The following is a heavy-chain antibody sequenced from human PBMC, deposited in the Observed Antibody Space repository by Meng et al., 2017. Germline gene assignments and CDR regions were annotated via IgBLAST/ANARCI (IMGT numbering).Heavy chain of an antibody. Sequence: LRVVSGGGVVQPGRALGRSCSASGFTFSSYGMLWVRQAPGKGLVWVSRINSDGSSTSYADSVKGRFTISRDNAKNTLYLQMNSLRAEDTAVYYCARDRSSSGFDYWGQGTLVTVSS. CDR2: INSDGSST. D-gene: IGHD6-19*01. CDR3: ARDRSSSGFDY. J-gene: IGHJ4*02. V-gene: IGHV3-74*01. CDR1: GFTFSSYG.